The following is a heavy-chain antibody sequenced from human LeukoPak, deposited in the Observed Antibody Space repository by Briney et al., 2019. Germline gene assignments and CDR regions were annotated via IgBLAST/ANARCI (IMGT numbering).Heavy chain of an antibody. V-gene: IGHV1-2*02. CDR2: INPNSGGT. CDR3: ARSLEYCTNCWFDP. J-gene: IGHJ5*02. Sequence: ASVKVSCKASGYTFTGYYMHWVRQAPGQGLEWMGWINPNSGGTNYAQKFQGRVTMTRDTSISTAYMELSRLRSDDTAVYYCARSLEYCTNCWFDPWGQGTLVTVSS. D-gene: IGHD2-8*01. CDR1: GYTFTGYY.